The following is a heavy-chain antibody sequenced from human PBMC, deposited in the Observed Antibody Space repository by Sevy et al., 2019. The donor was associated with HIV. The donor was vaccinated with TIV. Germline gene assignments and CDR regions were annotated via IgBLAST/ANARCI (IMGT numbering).Heavy chain of an antibody. V-gene: IGHV1-18*01. D-gene: IGHD2-8*01. Sequence: ASVKVSCKASGYSFISYGINWVRQVPGQGLEWMGWISPYNGYTNSAQKFHDRVTLTTDTSTSAAYMELGSLRSDDTAVYYSARDVTYGDPVRYHYSGMDVWGKGTTVTVSS. CDR2: ISPYNGYT. J-gene: IGHJ6*04. CDR3: ARDVTYGDPVRYHYSGMDV. CDR1: GYSFISYG.